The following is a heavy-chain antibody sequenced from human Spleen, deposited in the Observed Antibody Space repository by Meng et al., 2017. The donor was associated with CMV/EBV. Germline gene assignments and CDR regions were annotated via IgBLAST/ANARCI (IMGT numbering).Heavy chain of an antibody. CDR2: IYTSGST. V-gene: IGHV4-4*07. CDR1: GGSISSYY. Sequence: SETLSLTCTVSGGSISSYYWSWIRQPAGKGLEWIGRIYTSGSTNYNPSLKSRVTMSVDTSKNQFSLKLSSVTAADTAVYYCAGTYCSSTSCHTRVNYYGLDVWGQGTTVTVSS. CDR3: AGTYCSSTSCHTRVNYYGLDV. J-gene: IGHJ6*02. D-gene: IGHD2-2*02.